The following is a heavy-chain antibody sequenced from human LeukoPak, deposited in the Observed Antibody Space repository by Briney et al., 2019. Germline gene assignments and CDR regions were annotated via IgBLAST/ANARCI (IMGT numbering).Heavy chain of an antibody. CDR1: GGSFSGYY. D-gene: IGHD5-18*01. CDR2: INHSGST. CDR3: ARDGGHVDTAMEFDY. J-gene: IGHJ4*02. V-gene: IGHV4-34*01. Sequence: TSSETLSLTCAVYGGSFSGYYWSWIRQPPGKGLEWIGEINHSGSTNYNPSLKSRVTISVDTSKNQFSLKLSSVTAADTAVYYCARDGGHVDTAMEFDYWGQGTLVTVSS.